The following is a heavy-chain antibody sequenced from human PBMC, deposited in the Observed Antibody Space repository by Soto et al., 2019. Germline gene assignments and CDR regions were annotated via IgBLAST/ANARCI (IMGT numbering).Heavy chain of an antibody. Sequence: ASVKVSCKASGYTFTMYNVHWVRQAPGQGLEWMAIINPSGGTTYYVQKFEGRVTLTTDTSTSTVYMELSSLRSDDTAVYYCARVRGGGSEYFFDYSGQGTLVTVSS. CDR1: GYTFTMYN. CDR2: INPSGGTT. CDR3: ARVRGGGSEYFFDY. J-gene: IGHJ4*02. D-gene: IGHD2-15*01. V-gene: IGHV1-46*01.